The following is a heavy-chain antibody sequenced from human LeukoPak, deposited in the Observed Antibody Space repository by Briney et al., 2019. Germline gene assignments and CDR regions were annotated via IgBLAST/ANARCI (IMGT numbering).Heavy chain of an antibody. Sequence: GESLRISCKGSGYSFTSYWIGWVRQMPGKGLEWMGIIYPGDSDTRYSPSFQGQVTISADKSISTAYLQWSSLKASDTAMYYCARPSWANPYYFDYWGQGTLVTVSS. CDR1: GYSFTSYW. CDR2: IYPGDSDT. CDR3: ARPSWANPYYFDY. V-gene: IGHV5-51*01. J-gene: IGHJ4*02. D-gene: IGHD7-27*01.